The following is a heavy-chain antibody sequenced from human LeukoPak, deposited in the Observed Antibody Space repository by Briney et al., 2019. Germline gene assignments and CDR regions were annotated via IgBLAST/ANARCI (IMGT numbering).Heavy chain of an antibody. CDR2: ITNDGSST. V-gene: IGHV3-74*01. D-gene: IGHD6-13*01. CDR3: AKGIATAGPNFDAFDI. CDR1: GLTFSSHW. J-gene: IGHJ3*02. Sequence: PGGSLRLSCAASGLTFSSHWMHWVRQAPGKGLVWVSRITNDGSSTTYADSVKGRFTITRGNAKNMLYLQVNSLRAEDTAVYFCAKGIATAGPNFDAFDIWGQGTKVTVSS.